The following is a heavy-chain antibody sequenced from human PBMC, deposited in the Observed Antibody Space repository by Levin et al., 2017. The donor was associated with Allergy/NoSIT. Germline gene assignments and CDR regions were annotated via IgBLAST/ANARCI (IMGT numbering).Heavy chain of an antibody. J-gene: IGHJ4*02. D-gene: IGHD6-13*01. CDR1: GFTLSYYS. CDR3: ARVAGGVSAFDY. V-gene: IGHV3-48*01. CDR2: INSGSSPI. Sequence: GGSLRLSCAASGFTLSYYSMIWVRQAPGKGLESVSYINSGSSPIHYADSVQGRFTVSRDNAKNSLYLQMNSLRADDTAVYYCARVAGGVSAFDYWVQGSLVTVSS.